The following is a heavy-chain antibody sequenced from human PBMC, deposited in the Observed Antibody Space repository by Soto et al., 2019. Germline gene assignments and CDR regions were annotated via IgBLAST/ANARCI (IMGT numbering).Heavy chain of an antibody. CDR1: GVTVSSNY. Sequence: EVQLVESGGGLVQSGGSLRLSCAASGVTVSSNYMSWVRQAPGKGLEWVSVIYSGGSTYYADSVKGRFTISRDNSKNTLYLQMNSQRAQDTAVYNCARHGYNYGGGYFDYWGQGTLVTVSS. D-gene: IGHD5-18*01. J-gene: IGHJ4*02. V-gene: IGHV3-66*04. CDR2: IYSGGST. CDR3: ARHGYNYGGGYFDY.